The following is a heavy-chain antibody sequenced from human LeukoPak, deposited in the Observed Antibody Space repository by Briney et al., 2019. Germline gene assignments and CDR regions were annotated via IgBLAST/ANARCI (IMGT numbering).Heavy chain of an antibody. CDR3: ARAPSYYDFWSGSSDY. CDR1: GYTFTNYA. V-gene: IGHV1-18*04. J-gene: IGHJ4*02. Sequence: ASVKVSCKTSGYTFTNYAINWVRQAPGQGLEWMGWISAYNGNTNYAQKLQGRVTMTTDTSTSTAYMELRSLRSDDTAVYYCARAPSYYDFWSGSSDYWGQGTLVTVSS. D-gene: IGHD3-3*01. CDR2: ISAYNGNT.